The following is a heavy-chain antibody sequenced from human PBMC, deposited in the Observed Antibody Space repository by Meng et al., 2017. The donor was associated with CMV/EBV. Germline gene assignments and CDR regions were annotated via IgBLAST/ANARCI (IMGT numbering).Heavy chain of an antibody. J-gene: IGHJ6*02. V-gene: IGHV4-39*07. CDR2: IYYSGST. D-gene: IGHD2-2*01. CDR1: GGSISSSSYY. Sequence: SETLSLTCTVSGGSISSSSYYWGWIRQPPGKGLEWIGSIYYSGSTYYNPSLKSRVTISVDTSKNQFSLKLSSVTAADTAVYYCARDQNIVVVPAARNYYGMDVWGQGTTVTVSS. CDR3: ARDQNIVVVPAARNYYGMDV.